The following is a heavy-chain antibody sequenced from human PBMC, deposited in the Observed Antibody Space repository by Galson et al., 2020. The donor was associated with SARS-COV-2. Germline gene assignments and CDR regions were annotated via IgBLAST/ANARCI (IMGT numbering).Heavy chain of an antibody. D-gene: IGHD2-8*01. CDR2: ISYDGSNK. J-gene: IGHJ6*01. CDR1: GFTFSSYA. V-gene: IGHV3-30*04. CDR3: ARGSTNSLHQGPIGLPPGTLLQEHL. Sequence: GGSLRLSCAASGFTFSSYAMHWVRQAPGKGLEWVAVISYDGSNKYYADSVKGRFTISRDNSKNTLYLQMNSLRAEDTAVYYCARGSTNSLHQGPIGLPPGTLLQEHLWG.